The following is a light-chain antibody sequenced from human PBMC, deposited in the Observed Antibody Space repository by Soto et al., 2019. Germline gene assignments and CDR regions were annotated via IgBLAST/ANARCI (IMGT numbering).Light chain of an antibody. CDR2: DTS. V-gene: IGKV3D-20*01. Sequence: DIALTQSPSPLSLSPGERATLSWGEIQRVGSGFLAWCQQKPALAARLILYDTSFRATGSPDRCSGSGSGTDFTLTISRLEPEDFAVYYCQQYGSSPPVTFGQGTKVDIK. CDR3: QQYGSSPPVT. J-gene: IGKJ1*01. CDR1: QRVGSGF.